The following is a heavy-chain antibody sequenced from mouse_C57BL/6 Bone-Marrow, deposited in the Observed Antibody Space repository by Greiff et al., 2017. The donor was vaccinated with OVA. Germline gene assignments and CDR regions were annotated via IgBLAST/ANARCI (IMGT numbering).Heavy chain of an antibody. CDR3: AREHSRGLY. V-gene: IGHV1-55*01. Sequence: QVQLQQPGAELVKPGASVKMSCTASGYTFTSYWITWVKQRPGQGLEWIGDIYPGSGSTNYNEKFKSKATLTVDKSSSTAYMQLSSLTSEDSAVYYCAREHSRGLYWGQGTTLTVSS. J-gene: IGHJ2*01. CDR1: GYTFTSYW. D-gene: IGHD1-1*01. CDR2: IYPGSGST.